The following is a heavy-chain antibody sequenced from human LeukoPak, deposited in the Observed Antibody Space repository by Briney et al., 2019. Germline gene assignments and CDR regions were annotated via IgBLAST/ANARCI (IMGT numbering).Heavy chain of an antibody. V-gene: IGHV1-18*01. J-gene: IGHJ6*03. Sequence: ASVKVSCKASGYTFTSYGISWVRQAPGQGLEWMGWISAYNGNTNYAQKLQGRVTMTTDTSTSTAYMGLRSLRSDDTAVYYCARDRSIYYYYYMDVWGKGTTVTVSS. CDR2: ISAYNGNT. D-gene: IGHD3-10*01. CDR3: ARDRSIYYYYYMDV. CDR1: GYTFTSYG.